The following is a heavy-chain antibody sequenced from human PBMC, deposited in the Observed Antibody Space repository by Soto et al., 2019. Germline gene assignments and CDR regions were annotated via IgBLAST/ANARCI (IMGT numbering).Heavy chain of an antibody. CDR2: IYYSGST. J-gene: IGHJ4*02. CDR1: GGSISSSSYY. Sequence: SETLSLTCTVSGGSISSSSYYWGWIRQPPGKRLEWIGSIYYSGSTYYNPSLKSRDTISVDTSKNQFSLKLSSVTAADTAVYYCARHLGQATVTLDYWGQGTQVTVSS. D-gene: IGHD4-17*01. V-gene: IGHV4-39*01. CDR3: ARHLGQATVTLDY.